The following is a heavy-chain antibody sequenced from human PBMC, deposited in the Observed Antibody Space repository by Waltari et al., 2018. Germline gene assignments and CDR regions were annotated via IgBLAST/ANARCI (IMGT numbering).Heavy chain of an antibody. CDR3: AIKTPLTTNWYFDL. Sequence: QVLLQESGPGLVKPSETLSLTCDVSGYSISSDNYWGWLRPPPGKGLEWIGSMYDGGTTYYNPSLKSRVTISIDTSKNQFSVKLNSMTAADTAVYYCAIKTPLTTNWYFDLWGRGTLVTVSS. V-gene: IGHV4-38-2*01. CDR1: GYSISSDNY. J-gene: IGHJ2*01. CDR2: MYDGGTT. D-gene: IGHD4-17*01.